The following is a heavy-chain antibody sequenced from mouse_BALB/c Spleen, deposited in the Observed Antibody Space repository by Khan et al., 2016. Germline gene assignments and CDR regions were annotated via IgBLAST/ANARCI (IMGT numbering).Heavy chain of an antibody. CDR2: ISYSGST. CDR3: ARVYGNYWYFDV. D-gene: IGHD2-10*02. J-gene: IGHJ1*01. V-gene: IGHV3-2*02. Sequence: QLQQSGPGLVKPSQSLSLTCTVTGYSITSDYAWNWIRQFPGNKLEWMGYISYSGSTSYNPSLKSRISITRDTSKNQFFLQLNSVTTEDTATYYCARVYGNYWYFDVWGAGTTVTVSS. CDR1: GYSITSDYA.